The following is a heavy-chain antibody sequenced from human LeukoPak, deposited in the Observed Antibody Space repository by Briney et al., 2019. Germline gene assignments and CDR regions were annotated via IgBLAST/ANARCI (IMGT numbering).Heavy chain of an antibody. CDR2: TFYWFRWYN. V-gene: IGHV6-1*01. CDR3: ARGRMSYYAMDV. D-gene: IGHD2-8*01. CDR1: GDSVSRSSTA. J-gene: IGHJ6*02. Sequence: SQTLSLTCAISGDSVSRSSTAWNWIRQSPSRGLEWLGRTFYWFRWYNDYAISVKSRITINADTSKNQFSLQLSSVTPEDTAVYFCARGRMSYYAMDVWGQGTTVTVSS.